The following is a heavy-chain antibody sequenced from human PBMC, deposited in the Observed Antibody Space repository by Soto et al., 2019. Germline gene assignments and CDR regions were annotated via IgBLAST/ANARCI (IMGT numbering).Heavy chain of an antibody. J-gene: IGHJ4*02. D-gene: IGHD3-3*01. V-gene: IGHV1-69*06. CDR3: NRGSEYAFWSGYL. CDR2: IVPMFGTS. CDR1: GGTSTRYA. Sequence: QERLVQSGAEVRKPGSSVKVSCKVTGGTSTRYAINWVRQAPGQGLEWMGGIVPMFGTSKYAQKFQGRVKITADTSTNIAYMELRSLRSEDTAVYYCNRGSEYAFWSGYLWGQGTLVSVSS.